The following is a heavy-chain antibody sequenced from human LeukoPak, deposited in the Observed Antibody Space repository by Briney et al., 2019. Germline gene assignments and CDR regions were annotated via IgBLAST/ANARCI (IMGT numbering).Heavy chain of an antibody. Sequence: PSETLSLTCTVSGGSISSYYWSWIRQPAGKGLEWIGYIYYSGSTNYNPSLKSRVTISVDTSKNQFSLKLSSVTAADTAVYYCARSVGGVATIGPYYYYYMDVWGKGTTVTISS. CDR3: ARSVGGVATIGPYYYYYMDV. CDR2: IYYSGST. V-gene: IGHV4-59*01. J-gene: IGHJ6*03. D-gene: IGHD5-12*01. CDR1: GGSISSYY.